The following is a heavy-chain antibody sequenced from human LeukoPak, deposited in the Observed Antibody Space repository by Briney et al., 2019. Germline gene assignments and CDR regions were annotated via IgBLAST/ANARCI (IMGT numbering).Heavy chain of an antibody. J-gene: IGHJ6*02. V-gene: IGHV4-59*01. CDR3: ARSGAIAVAGNGYPYKYYAMDV. D-gene: IGHD6-19*01. CDR2: IYYSGST. CDR1: GGSLSSYY. Sequence: SETLSLTCTVSGGSLSSYYWSWIRQPPGKGLEWIGYIYYSGSTNYNPSLKSRVTISVDTSKNQFSLKLSSVTAADTAVYYCARSGAIAVAGNGYPYKYYAMDVWGQGTTVTVSS.